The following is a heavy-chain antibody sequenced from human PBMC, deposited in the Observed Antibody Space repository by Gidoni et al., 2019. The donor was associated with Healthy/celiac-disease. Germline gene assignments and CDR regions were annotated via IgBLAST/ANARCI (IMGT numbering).Heavy chain of an antibody. V-gene: IGHV1-8*01. CDR2: MNPNSGNT. CDR3: AAPYCSGGSCYSEGDAFDI. Sequence: QVQLVQSGAEVKTPGASVKVSCKASGYTFTSYVINWVRQATGQGLEWMVWMNPNSGNTGYAQKLQGRVTMTRNTSISTAYMELSSLRSEDTAVYYCAAPYCSGGSCYSEGDAFDIWGQGTMVTVSS. J-gene: IGHJ3*02. CDR1: GYTFTSYV. D-gene: IGHD2-15*01.